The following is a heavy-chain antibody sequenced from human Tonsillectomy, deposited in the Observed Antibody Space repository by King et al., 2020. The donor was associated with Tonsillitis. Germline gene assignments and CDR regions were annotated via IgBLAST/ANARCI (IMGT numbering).Heavy chain of an antibody. CDR2: IYYSGST. J-gene: IGHJ4*02. D-gene: IGHD3-9*01. Sequence: QLQESGPGLVKPSETLSLTCTVSGGSISSSSYYWGWIRQPPGKGLEWIGSIYYSGSTYYNPSLKSRVTISVDTSKNQFSLKLSSVTAADTAVYYCARHGCYDILTGYYLNGNFDYWGQGTLVTVSS. V-gene: IGHV4-39*07. CDR1: GGSISSSSYY. CDR3: ARHGCYDILTGYYLNGNFDY.